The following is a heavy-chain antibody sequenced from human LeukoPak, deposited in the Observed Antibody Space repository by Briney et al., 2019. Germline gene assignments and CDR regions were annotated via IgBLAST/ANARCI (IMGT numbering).Heavy chain of an antibody. D-gene: IGHD3-22*01. J-gene: IGHJ6*02. CDR2: ISYSGST. CDR1: GGSFSSSSYY. Sequence: SETLSLTCSVSGGSFSSSSYYWGWIRQPPGKGLEWIGSISYSGSTFYNPSLKSRVTISVDTSKNQFSLKLSSVTAADTAVYYCARGRFYDTNWGQGTTVTVSS. CDR3: ARGRFYDTN. V-gene: IGHV4-39*07.